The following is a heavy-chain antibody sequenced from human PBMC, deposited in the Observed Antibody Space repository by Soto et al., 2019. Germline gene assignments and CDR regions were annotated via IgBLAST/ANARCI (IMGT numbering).Heavy chain of an antibody. CDR2: INPNSGGT. V-gene: IGHV1-2*04. Sequence: ASVKVSCKASGYTFTGYYMHWVRQAPGQGLEWMGWINPNSGGTNYAQKFQGWVTMTRDTSISTAYMELSRLRSDDTAVSYCARDGYYVFWSGYSYYYYGMDVWGQGTTVTVSS. D-gene: IGHD3-3*01. CDR1: GYTFTGYY. J-gene: IGHJ6*02. CDR3: ARDGYYVFWSGYSYYYYGMDV.